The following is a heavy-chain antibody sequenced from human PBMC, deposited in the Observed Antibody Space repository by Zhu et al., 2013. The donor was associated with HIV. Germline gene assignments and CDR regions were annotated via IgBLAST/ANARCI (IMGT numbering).Heavy chain of an antibody. D-gene: IGHD3-22*01. J-gene: IGHJ4*02. CDR1: GGSVNNFNYY. CDR3: ASAPTYYDGSGYYISHFGY. CDR2: VYYSGGT. V-gene: IGHV4-61*01. Sequence: QVQLQESGPGLVKPSETVSLTCTVSGGSVNNFNYYWSWVRQPPGKGLEWIGYVYYSGGTNYNPSLKSRVTISVETSTNQFSLRLASVTAADTAVYYCASAPTYYDGSGYYISHFGYWGQGALLTVSS.